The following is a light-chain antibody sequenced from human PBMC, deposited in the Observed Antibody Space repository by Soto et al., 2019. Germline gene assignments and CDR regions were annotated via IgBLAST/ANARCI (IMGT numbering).Light chain of an antibody. J-gene: IGKJ4*01. V-gene: IGKV3-15*01. CDR1: QSVTTK. CDR3: QQYDRWPVT. Sequence: EVVMTQSPATLSVSPGERVTFSCRASQSVTTKLAWYQHKPGQSPRLLISGASTGASGIPPRFSGSGSGTEFTLTIDRLQSADFAVYYCQQYDRWPVTFGGGTKVEIK. CDR2: GAS.